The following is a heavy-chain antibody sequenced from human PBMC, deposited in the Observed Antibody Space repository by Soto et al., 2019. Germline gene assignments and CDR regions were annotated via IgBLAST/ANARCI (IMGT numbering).Heavy chain of an antibody. CDR1: GGSISSGGYS. CDR3: ATVGGYGGTDAFDI. V-gene: IGHV4-30-2*01. CDR2: IYNSGST. Sequence: QLQLQESGSGLVKPSQTLSLTCAVSGGSISSGGYSWSWIRQPPGKGLEWIGYIYNSGSTYYNPSLKSRVTISVDRSKNQFSRKLRSVTAADTVVYYCATVGGYGGTDAFDIWGQGTMVTVSS. D-gene: IGHD2-15*01. J-gene: IGHJ3*02.